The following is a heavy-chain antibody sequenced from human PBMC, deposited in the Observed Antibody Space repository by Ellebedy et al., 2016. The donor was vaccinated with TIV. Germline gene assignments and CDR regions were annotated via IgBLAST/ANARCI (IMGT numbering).Heavy chain of an antibody. CDR1: GFTFSIYA. CDR3: AKDPPQDNYYEWFFDY. Sequence: GESLKISCAASGFTFSIYAMSWVRQAPGKGLEWVSSISGSGGNTYYADSVKGRFTISRDNSKNTLYLQMNSLRAEDTAVYYCAKDPPQDNYYEWFFDYWGQGTLVTVSS. CDR2: ISGSGGNT. J-gene: IGHJ4*02. D-gene: IGHD3-3*01. V-gene: IGHV3-23*01.